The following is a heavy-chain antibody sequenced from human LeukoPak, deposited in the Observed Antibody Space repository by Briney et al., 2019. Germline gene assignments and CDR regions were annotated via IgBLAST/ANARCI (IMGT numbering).Heavy chain of an antibody. V-gene: IGHV3-11*01. CDR1: GFTFSDYY. Sequence: RGSLRLSCAASGFTFSDYYMSWIRQAPGKGLEWVSYISCSGSTIYYADSVKGRFTISRDNAKNSLYLQMNSLRAEDTAVYYCARIASGSRGKMVRGVAFDYWGQGTLVTVSS. J-gene: IGHJ4*02. D-gene: IGHD3-10*01. CDR3: ARIASGSRGKMVRGVAFDY. CDR2: ISCSGSTI.